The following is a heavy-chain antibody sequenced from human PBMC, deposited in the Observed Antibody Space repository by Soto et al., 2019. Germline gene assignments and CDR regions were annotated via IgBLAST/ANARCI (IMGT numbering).Heavy chain of an antibody. CDR3: ASQIRGRDFHY. Sequence: EEQVLESGGGLVQPGGSLRLSCAASGFTFSNYGMTWVRQAPGKGLEWVSGISGGGGSTYYADSVKGRFTISRDNSKNTLYLQMNSLRAEDTAVYYCASQIRGRDFHYWGQGTLVTVSS. J-gene: IGHJ4*02. V-gene: IGHV3-23*01. CDR1: GFTFSNYG. CDR2: ISGGGGST.